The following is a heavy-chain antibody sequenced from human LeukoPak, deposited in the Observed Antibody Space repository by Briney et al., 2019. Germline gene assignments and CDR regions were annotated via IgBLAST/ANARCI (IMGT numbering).Heavy chain of an antibody. V-gene: IGHV3-30*18. CDR1: GFTFSSYG. J-gene: IGHJ3*02. Sequence: PGGSLRLSCAASGFTFSSYGMHWVRQAPGKGLEWVAVISYDGSNKYYADSVKGRFTISRDNSKNTLYLQMNSLRAEDTAVYYCAKDTGMTTVVPGEAFDIWGQGTMVTVSS. CDR2: ISYDGSNK. CDR3: AKDTGMTTVVPGEAFDI. D-gene: IGHD4-23*01.